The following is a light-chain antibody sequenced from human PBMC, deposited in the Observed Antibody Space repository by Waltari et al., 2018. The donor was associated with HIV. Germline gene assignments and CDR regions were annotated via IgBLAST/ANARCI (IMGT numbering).Light chain of an antibody. Sequence: QTALTQPASVSGSPGQSITISCTGTSRDGGAYNLVSWYQQNPGKAPRLIIYDVSERPAGVSNRFTGSKSGNTASLTISGLQAEDEADYYCCSYVSEIVPCVFGGGTKLTVL. V-gene: IGLV2-23*02. CDR2: DVS. CDR3: CSYVSEIVPCV. J-gene: IGLJ3*02. CDR1: SRDGGAYNL.